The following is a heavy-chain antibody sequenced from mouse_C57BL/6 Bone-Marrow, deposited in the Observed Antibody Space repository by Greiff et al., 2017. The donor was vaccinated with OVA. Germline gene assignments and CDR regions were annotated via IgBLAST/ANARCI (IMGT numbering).Heavy chain of an antibody. D-gene: IGHD1-1*01. CDR1: GYTFTSYW. Sequence: VQLQQPGAELVRPGTSVKLSCKASGYTFTSYWMHWVKQRPGQGLEWIGVIDPSDSYTNYNQKFKGKATLTVDTSSSTAYMQLSSLTSEDSAVYYCARRGITTVVVDYWGQGTTLTVSS. CDR2: IDPSDSYT. V-gene: IGHV1-59*01. J-gene: IGHJ2*01. CDR3: ARRGITTVVVDY.